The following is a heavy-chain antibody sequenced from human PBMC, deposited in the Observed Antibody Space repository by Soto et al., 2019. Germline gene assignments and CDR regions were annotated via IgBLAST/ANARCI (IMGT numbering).Heavy chain of an antibody. CDR3: ARAICSGGRCVLLDL. V-gene: IGHV3-74*01. D-gene: IGHD2-15*01. CDR2: IKGDGSGI. Sequence: EVQLMESGGGLVPPGGSLRLSCAASGFIFSGYWMHWVRQAPGKGLVWVSRIKGDGSGISYADSVKGRFTIARDNVKKALYLQMNSLRAEDTAVYYCARAICSGGRCVLLDLWGQGTLVTVSS. J-gene: IGHJ5*02. CDR1: GFIFSGYW.